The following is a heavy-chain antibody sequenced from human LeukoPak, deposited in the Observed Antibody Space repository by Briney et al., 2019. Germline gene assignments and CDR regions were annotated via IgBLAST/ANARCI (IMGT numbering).Heavy chain of an antibody. Sequence: AGGSLRLSCAASGFTFSSYAMHWVRQAPGKGLEWVAVISYDGSNKYYADSVKGRFTISRDNSKNALYLQMNSLRAEDTAVYYCAKDFYYYDSSGPGVAFDIWGQGTMVTVSS. V-gene: IGHV3-30*04. CDR2: ISYDGSNK. CDR1: GFTFSSYA. CDR3: AKDFYYYDSSGPGVAFDI. D-gene: IGHD3-22*01. J-gene: IGHJ3*02.